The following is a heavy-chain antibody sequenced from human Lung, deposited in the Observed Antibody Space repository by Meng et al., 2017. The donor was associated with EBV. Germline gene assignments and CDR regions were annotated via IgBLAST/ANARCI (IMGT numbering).Heavy chain of an antibody. Sequence: QVQLQQWGAGLLKPAETLSLTCAVYGGSFSGYYWSWIRQPPGKGLEWIGEIYHNENTNYNPSLMSRVTMSLDKSKNHFSLNLRSVTAADTAVYFCARAPGNWNFDSWGQGTLVTVSS. CDR2: IYHNENT. J-gene: IGHJ4*02. V-gene: IGHV4-34*01. D-gene: IGHD1-20*01. CDR1: GGSFSGYY. CDR3: ARAPGNWNFDS.